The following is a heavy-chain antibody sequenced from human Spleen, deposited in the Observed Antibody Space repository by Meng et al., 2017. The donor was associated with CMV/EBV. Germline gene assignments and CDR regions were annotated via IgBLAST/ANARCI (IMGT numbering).Heavy chain of an antibody. V-gene: IGHV1-2*02. CDR3: ARIPRAAAGRMLGDY. Sequence: ASVKVSCKASGYTFTSYGISWVRQAPGQGLEWMGWINPNSGGTNYAQKFQGRVTMTRDTSISTAYMELSRLRSDDTAVYYCARIPRAAAGRMLGDYWGQGTLVTVSS. J-gene: IGHJ4*02. D-gene: IGHD6-13*01. CDR1: GYTFTSYG. CDR2: INPNSGGT.